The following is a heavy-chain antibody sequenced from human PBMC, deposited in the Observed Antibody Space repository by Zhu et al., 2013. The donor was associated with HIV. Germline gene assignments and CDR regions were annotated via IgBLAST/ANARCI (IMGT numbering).Heavy chain of an antibody. J-gene: IGHJ4*02. Sequence: QVQLVQSGAEVKKPGASVKVSCKASGYSFTNYATHWVRQGPPDKGLSGWGGVNGANGNRKYSQKLQRRVTITRDTSASTAYMELSSLRSEDTAVYFCARSVLAAAGTVGPPLDYWGQGTLVTVSS. CDR3: ARSVLAAAGTVGPPLDY. CDR2: VNGANGNR. V-gene: IGHV1-3*01. CDR1: GYSFTNYA. D-gene: IGHD6-13*01.